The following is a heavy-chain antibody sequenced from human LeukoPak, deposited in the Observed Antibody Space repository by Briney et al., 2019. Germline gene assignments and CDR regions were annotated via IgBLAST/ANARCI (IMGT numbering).Heavy chain of an antibody. V-gene: IGHV4-59*01. CDR1: GGPISSYY. CDR2: IYYSGNT. D-gene: IGHD2-15*01. J-gene: IGHJ4*02. CDR3: ARGRYCSGGSCYLVY. Sequence: SETLSLTCTVSGGPISSYYWSWIRQPPGKGLEWIGYIYYSGNTNYNPSLKSRVTISVDTSKNQFSLKLNSVTAADTAVYYCARGRYCSGGSCYLVYWGQGTLVTVSS.